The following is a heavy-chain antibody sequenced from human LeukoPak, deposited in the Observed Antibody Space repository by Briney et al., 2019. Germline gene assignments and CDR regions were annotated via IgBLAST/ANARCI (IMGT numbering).Heavy chain of an antibody. J-gene: IGHJ3*02. CDR3: AREASYCTSTSCYRVSAFDI. Sequence: PSQTLSLTCTVSGGSIGSGDYYWSWIRQPPGKGLEWIGYIYYSGSTYYNPSLKSRVTISVDTSKNQFSLKLSSVTAADTAVYYCAREASYCTSTSCYRVSAFDIWGQGTMVTVSS. CDR2: IYYSGST. V-gene: IGHV4-30-4*01. CDR1: GGSIGSGDYY. D-gene: IGHD2-2*01.